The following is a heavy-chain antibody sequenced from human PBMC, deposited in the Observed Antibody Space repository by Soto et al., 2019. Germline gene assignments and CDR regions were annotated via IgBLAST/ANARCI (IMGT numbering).Heavy chain of an antibody. J-gene: IGHJ3*02. CDR1: GFTFSSYG. CDR2: ISYDGSNK. V-gene: IGHV3-30*18. Sequence: PGGSLRLSCAASGFTFSSYGMHWVRQAPGKGLEWVAVISYDGSNKYYADSVKGRFTISRDNSKNTLYLQMNSLRAEDTAVYYCAKDLRSYGYRSAFDIWGQGTMVTVSS. D-gene: IGHD5-18*01. CDR3: AKDLRSYGYRSAFDI.